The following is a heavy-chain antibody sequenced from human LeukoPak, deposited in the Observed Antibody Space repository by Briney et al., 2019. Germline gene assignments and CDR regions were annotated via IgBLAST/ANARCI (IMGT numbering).Heavy chain of an antibody. D-gene: IGHD6-13*01. J-gene: IGHJ4*02. Sequence: GGSLRLSCAASGFTFSNYAMGWVRQAPGKGLEWVSLISGSGGGTYFADSVKGRFTISRDNSKNTLYLQMDGLRAEDTAIYYCAPDLRGSAWSLDDWGQGTLVTVSS. CDR2: ISGSGGGT. V-gene: IGHV3-23*01. CDR3: APDLRGSAWSLDD. CDR1: GFTFSNYA.